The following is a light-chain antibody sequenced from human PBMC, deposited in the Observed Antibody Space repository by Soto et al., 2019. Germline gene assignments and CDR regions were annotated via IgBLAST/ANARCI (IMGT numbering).Light chain of an antibody. Sequence: DIQMTQSPSSLSASVGDRVTITCRASQSISSYLNWYQQKPGKAPKLLIYAASSLQSGVPSRFSGSGSGTDFTRTISSLQPEDFATYYWQQSYSTPPFTFVPGTKVYIK. CDR1: QSISSY. CDR2: AAS. J-gene: IGKJ3*01. V-gene: IGKV1-39*01. CDR3: QQSYSTPPFT.